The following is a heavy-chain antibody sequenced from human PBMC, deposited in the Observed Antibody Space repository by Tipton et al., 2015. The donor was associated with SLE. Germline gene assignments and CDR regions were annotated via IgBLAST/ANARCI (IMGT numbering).Heavy chain of an antibody. J-gene: IGHJ4*02. D-gene: IGHD3-16*02. Sequence: TLSLTCTVSGGSISGYYWSWIRQPPGKGLEWIGYMYYSGSTNYNPSLKSRVTISVDTSKNQFSLKLSSVTAADTAVYYCARGGNVWGSYRPFDYWGQGTLVTVSS. CDR1: GGSISGYY. CDR3: ARGGNVWGSYRPFDY. V-gene: IGHV4-59*01. CDR2: MYYSGST.